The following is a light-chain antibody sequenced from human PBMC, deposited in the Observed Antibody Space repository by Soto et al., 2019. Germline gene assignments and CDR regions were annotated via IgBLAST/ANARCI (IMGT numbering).Light chain of an antibody. J-gene: IGKJ2*01. CDR1: QSIISSY. V-gene: IGKV3-20*01. CDR3: QFLGSSRYT. Sequence: EIVVTQSRGTLYLSPGERDTLACRASQSIISSYFAWYKQKTGQAPRLVIYGASSRATGIPDRFSGSGSGTDFTLTISRLEPEDFAVYYFQFLGSSRYTFGQGTKLETK. CDR2: GAS.